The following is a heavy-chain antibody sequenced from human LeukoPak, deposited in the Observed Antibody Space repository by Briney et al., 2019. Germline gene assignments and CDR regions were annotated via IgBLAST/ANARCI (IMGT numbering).Heavy chain of an antibody. Sequence: SETLSLTCAVYGGSFSGYYWTWIRQPPGEGLEWIAEINHSGSTNYNAPLKSRVTISVDRSKNQFSLKLSSLTAADTAVYYCARGLSDYYDSGGYRGLLDYWGRGILVTVSS. J-gene: IGHJ4*02. D-gene: IGHD3-22*01. CDR2: INHSGST. CDR3: ARGLSDYYDSGGYRGLLDY. CDR1: GGSFSGYY. V-gene: IGHV4-34*01.